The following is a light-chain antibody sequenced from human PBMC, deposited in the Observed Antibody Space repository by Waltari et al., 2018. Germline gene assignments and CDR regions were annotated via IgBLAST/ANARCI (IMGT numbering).Light chain of an antibody. CDR1: SGSIASPY. Sequence: NFMLTQPHSLSESPGKTVTISCTRSSGSIASPYVQWFQQRTGSAPTTVIYEDNQRPFGVPDRFSGSIDTSSNSASLTISGLTTEDEADYYCQSYDSSSRVFGGGTKLTVL. J-gene: IGLJ3*02. CDR3: QSYDSSSRV. CDR2: EDN. V-gene: IGLV6-57*03.